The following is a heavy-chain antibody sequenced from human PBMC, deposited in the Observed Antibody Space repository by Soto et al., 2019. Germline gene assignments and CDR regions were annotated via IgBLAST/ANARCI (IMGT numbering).Heavy chain of an antibody. CDR1: GFNFNIYG. D-gene: IGHD3-10*01. CDR2: ISTRGTTI. CDR3: ARVAITGAVTSPLLFFDL. J-gene: IGHJ4*02. V-gene: IGHV3-48*03. Sequence: AGGSLRLSCSASGFNFNIYGMTWVRQAPGKGLEWISDISTRGTTIHYADSVRDRFTISRDNAKNTLYLHLTSLRDEDTAVYYCARVAITGAVTSPLLFFDLWGQGTLVTVSS.